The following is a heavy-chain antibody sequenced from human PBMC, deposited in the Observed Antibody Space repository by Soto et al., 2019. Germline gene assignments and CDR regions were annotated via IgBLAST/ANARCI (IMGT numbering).Heavy chain of an antibody. CDR1: GYSFTSYW. CDR2: IYPGDSDT. V-gene: IGHV5-51*01. D-gene: IGHD6-6*01. Sequence: GESLKISCKGSGYSFTSYWIGWVRQMPGKGLEWMGIIYPGDSDTRYSPSFQGQVTISADKSISTAYLQWSSLKASDTAMYYCARHLGGSSTYYYYYYMDVWGKGTTVTVSS. CDR3: ARHLGGSSTYYYYYYMDV. J-gene: IGHJ6*03.